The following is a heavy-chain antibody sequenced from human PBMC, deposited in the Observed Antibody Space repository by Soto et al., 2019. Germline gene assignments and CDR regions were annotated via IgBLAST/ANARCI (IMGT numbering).Heavy chain of an antibody. CDR1: GFTFSSYG. D-gene: IGHD3-10*01. Sequence: GGSLRLSCAASGFTFSSYGMHWVRQAPGKGLEWVAVISYDGSNKYYADSVKGRFTISRDNSKNTLYLQMNSLRAEDTAVYYCARGGLLWFGAYYYGMDVWGQGTTVTVSS. CDR3: ARGGLLWFGAYYYGMDV. V-gene: IGHV3-30*03. CDR2: ISYDGSNK. J-gene: IGHJ6*02.